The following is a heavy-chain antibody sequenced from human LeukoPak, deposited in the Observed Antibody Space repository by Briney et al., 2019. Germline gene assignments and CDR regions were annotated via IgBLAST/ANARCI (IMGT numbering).Heavy chain of an antibody. V-gene: IGHV3-21*01. Sequence: AGSLRLSCAASGFTFSSYSMNWVRQAPGKGLEWVSSISYIYYADSVKGRFTISRDNAKNSLYLQMNSLRAEDTAVYYCARGLAVAGAIIDYWGQGTLVTVSS. CDR2: ISYI. D-gene: IGHD6-19*01. CDR3: ARGLAVAGAIIDY. CDR1: GFTFSSYS. J-gene: IGHJ4*02.